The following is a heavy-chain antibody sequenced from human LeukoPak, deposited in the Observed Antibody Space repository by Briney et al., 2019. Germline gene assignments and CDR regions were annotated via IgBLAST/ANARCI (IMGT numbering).Heavy chain of an antibody. CDR1: GFTFSSYS. CDR2: ISSSSSYI. V-gene: IGHV3-21*01. CDR3: ARDWVYDILTGYYTGVDY. Sequence: GGSLRLSCAASGFTFSSYSMNWVRQAPGKGLEWVSSISSSSSYIYYADSVKGRFTISRDNAKNSLYLQMNSLRAEDTAVYYCARDWVYDILTGYYTGVDYWGQGTLVTVSS. J-gene: IGHJ4*02. D-gene: IGHD3-9*01.